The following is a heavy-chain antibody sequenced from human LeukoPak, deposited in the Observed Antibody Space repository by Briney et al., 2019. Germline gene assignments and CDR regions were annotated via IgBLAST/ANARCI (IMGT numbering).Heavy chain of an antibody. J-gene: IGHJ6*03. CDR3: ARNERYSSGWYPSGYYYMDV. Sequence: ASVKVSCKASGYTFTGYYMHWVRQAPGQGLGWMGWINPNSGGTNYAQKFQGRVTMTRDTSISTAYMELSRLRSDDTAVYYCARNERYSSGWYPSGYYYMDVWGKGTTVTVSS. V-gene: IGHV1-2*02. CDR1: GYTFTGYY. CDR2: INPNSGGT. D-gene: IGHD6-19*01.